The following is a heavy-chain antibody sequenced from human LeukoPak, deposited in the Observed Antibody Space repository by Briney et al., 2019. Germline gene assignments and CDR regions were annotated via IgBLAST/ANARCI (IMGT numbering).Heavy chain of an antibody. J-gene: IGHJ4*02. V-gene: IGHV3-48*03. CDR1: GFTFSSYE. D-gene: IGHD2-2*01. Sequence: GGSLRLSCAVSGFTFSSYEMTWVRQAPGKGLEWVSYIGLGGSNIYYADSVRGQFTISRDNAKNSLYLQMNSLRAEDTAVYYCARDAGSSVRGIFDYWGQGTLVTVSS. CDR3: ARDAGSSVRGIFDY. CDR2: IGLGGSNI.